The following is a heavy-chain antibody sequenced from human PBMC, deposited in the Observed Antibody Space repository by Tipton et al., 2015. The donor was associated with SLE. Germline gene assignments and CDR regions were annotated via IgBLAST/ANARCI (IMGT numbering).Heavy chain of an antibody. D-gene: IGHD7-27*01. V-gene: IGHV3-9*01. CDR2: ITWNSGSI. CDR1: GFTFDDYA. J-gene: IGHJ4*02. CDR3: ASLLTGDGRTD. Sequence: SLRLSCAASGFTFDDYAMHWVRQAPGKGLEWVSGITWNSGSIGYADSVKGRFTISRDNSKNTLYLQMNSLRAEDTAVYYCASLLTGDGRTDWGQGTLVTVSS.